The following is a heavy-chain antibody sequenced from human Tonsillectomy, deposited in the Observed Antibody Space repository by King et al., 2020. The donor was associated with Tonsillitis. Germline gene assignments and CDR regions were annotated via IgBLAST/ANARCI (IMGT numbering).Heavy chain of an antibody. CDR1: GFTFSSYA. CDR2: ISGSGGST. J-gene: IGHJ5*02. Sequence: VQLVESGGGLVQPGGSLRLSCAASGFTFSSYAMSWVRQAPGKGLEWVPSISGSGGSTYYADSVKGRFTISRDKSKNTLYLQMNSLRAEDTAVYYCAKDIMAYSGAANWFDPWGQGTLVTVSS. D-gene: IGHD3-16*01. V-gene: IGHV3-23*04. CDR3: AKDIMAYSGAANWFDP.